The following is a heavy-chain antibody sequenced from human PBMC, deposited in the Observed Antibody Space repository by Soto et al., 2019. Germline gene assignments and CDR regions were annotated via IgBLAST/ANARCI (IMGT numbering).Heavy chain of an antibody. CDR2: INHSRST. J-gene: IGHJ4*02. Sequence: PWETLSLTCAVYGGTFSGYYWSWIRQPPGKGLEWIGEINHSRSTNYNPSLKSRVTISVDTSKTQFSLKLSSVTAPDTAVYYCARGSEMDYWGQGTLVTVSS. CDR3: ARGSEMDY. D-gene: IGHD6-25*01. V-gene: IGHV4-34*01. CDR1: GGTFSGYY.